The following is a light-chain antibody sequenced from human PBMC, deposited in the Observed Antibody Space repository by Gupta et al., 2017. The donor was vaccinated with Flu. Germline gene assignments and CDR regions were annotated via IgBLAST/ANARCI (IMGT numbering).Light chain of an antibody. CDR2: DAS. CDR3: QQDYNLPLT. CDR1: QDISNY. J-gene: IGKJ4*01. Sequence: DIQMTQSPSSLSASVGDRVTITCQASQDISNYLNWYQQKPGKAPKLLIYDASNFETGVPSRFSGSGSGTDFTFTISSLQPEDIATYYCQQDYNLPLTFCGGTKVEIK. V-gene: IGKV1-33*01.